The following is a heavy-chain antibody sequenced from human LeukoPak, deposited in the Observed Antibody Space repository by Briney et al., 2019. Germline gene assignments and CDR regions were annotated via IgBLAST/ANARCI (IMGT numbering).Heavy chain of an antibody. Sequence: GGYLRLSSAASGFTFYDYAMHWVRHAPGKGLEWVSGISWNSGSIGDADSVEGRFTISRDNAKNSLYLQMNSRRAEDTALYYCAKDIGYDSSGYLGYWGQGTLVTVSS. CDR2: ISWNSGSI. D-gene: IGHD3-22*01. CDR3: AKDIGYDSSGYLGY. V-gene: IGHV3-9*01. J-gene: IGHJ4*02. CDR1: GFTFYDYA.